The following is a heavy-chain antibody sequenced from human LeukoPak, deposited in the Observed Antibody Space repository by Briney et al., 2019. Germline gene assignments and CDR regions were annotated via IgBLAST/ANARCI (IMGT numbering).Heavy chain of an antibody. V-gene: IGHV1-18*01. CDR1: GYTFTSYG. CDR3: ARDQDDYGDYGYYYYGMDV. CDR2: ISAYNGNT. Sequence: GASVKVSCKASGYTFTSYGIRWVRQAPGQGLEWMGWISAYNGNTNYAQKFQGRVTMTTDTSTSTAYMELRSLRSDDTAVYYCARDQDDYGDYGYYYYGMDVWGQGTTVTVSS. D-gene: IGHD4-17*01. J-gene: IGHJ6*02.